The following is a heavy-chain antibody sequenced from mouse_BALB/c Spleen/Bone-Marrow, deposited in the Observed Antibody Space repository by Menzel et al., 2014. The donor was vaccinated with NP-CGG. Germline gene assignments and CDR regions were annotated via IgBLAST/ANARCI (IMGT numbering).Heavy chain of an antibody. CDR3: ARDISGYVRAMDY. J-gene: IGHJ4*01. CDR2: ISTYSANT. CDR1: GYTFTDYA. Sequence: QVQLQQSGPELVSPGVSVKISCKAFGYTFTDYAIHWVKQSHSESLEWIGIISTYSANTNYNQKFKGKATMTVDKSSSTAYMELARLTFEDSAIYFCARDISGYVRAMDYRSQGTSSTVPS. V-gene: IGHV1-67*01. D-gene: IGHD3-2*01.